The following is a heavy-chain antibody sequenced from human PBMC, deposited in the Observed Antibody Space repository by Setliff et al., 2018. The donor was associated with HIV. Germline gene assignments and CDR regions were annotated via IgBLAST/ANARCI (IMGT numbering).Heavy chain of an antibody. CDR3: ARIFGDQGYYYGMDV. CDR2: IYYSGST. D-gene: IGHD3-3*01. J-gene: IGHJ6*02. CDR1: GGSISSYY. V-gene: IGHV4-59*01. Sequence: SLTCTVSGGSISSYYWSWIRQPPGKGLEWIGYIYYSGSTNYNPSLKSRVTISVDTSKNQFSLKLSSVIAADTAVYYCARIFGDQGYYYGMDVWGQGTRVTVSS.